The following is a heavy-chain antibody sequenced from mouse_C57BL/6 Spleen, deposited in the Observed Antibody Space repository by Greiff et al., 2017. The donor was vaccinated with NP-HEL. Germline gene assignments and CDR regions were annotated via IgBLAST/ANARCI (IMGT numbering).Heavy chain of an antibody. CDR2: ISYDGSN. J-gene: IGHJ4*01. CDR3: ATYDGYLYAMDY. V-gene: IGHV3-6*01. CDR1: GYSITSGYY. D-gene: IGHD2-3*01. Sequence: EVKVEESGPGLVKPSQSLSLTCSVTGYSITSGYYWNWIRQFPGNKLEWMGYISYDGSNNYNPSLKNRISITRDTSKNQFFLKLNSVTTEDTATYYCATYDGYLYAMDYWGQGTSVTVSS.